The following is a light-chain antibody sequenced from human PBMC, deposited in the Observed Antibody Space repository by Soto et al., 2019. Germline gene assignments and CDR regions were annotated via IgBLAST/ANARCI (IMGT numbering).Light chain of an antibody. Sequence: QSVLAQPASVPGSPGQSITISCTGTSSDVGGYNYVSWYQQHPGKAPKLMIYDVSNRPSRVSNRFSGSKSGNTASLTISGLQAEDEADYYCSSYTSSSTPLYVFGTGTKVTVL. CDR2: DVS. CDR3: SSYTSSSTPLYV. V-gene: IGLV2-14*01. CDR1: SSDVGGYNY. J-gene: IGLJ1*01.